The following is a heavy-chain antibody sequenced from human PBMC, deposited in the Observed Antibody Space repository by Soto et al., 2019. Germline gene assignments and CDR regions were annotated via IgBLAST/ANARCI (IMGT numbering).Heavy chain of an antibody. J-gene: IGHJ4*02. CDR3: ARQIYDSDTGPNFQYYFDS. D-gene: IGHD3-22*01. V-gene: IGHV5-10-1*01. CDR1: GYSFAGYW. Sequence: GESLKISCKGSGYSFAGYWITWVRQKPGKGLEWMGRIDPSDSQTYYSPSFRGHVTISVTKSITTVFLQWSSLRASDTAMYYCARQIYDSDTGPNFQYYFDSWSQGTPVTVSS. CDR2: IDPSDSQT.